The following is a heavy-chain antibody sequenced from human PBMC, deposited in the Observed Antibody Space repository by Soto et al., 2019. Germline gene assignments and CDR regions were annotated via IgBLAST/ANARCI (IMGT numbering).Heavy chain of an antibody. CDR2: IYHSGST. Sequence: SETLSLTCAVSGGSISSGGYSWSWIRQPPGKGLEWIGYIYHSGSTYYNPSLKSRVTISVDRSKNQFSLKLSSVTAADTAVYYCARGPVAITMVRGVKGFDPWGQGTLVTVSS. V-gene: IGHV4-30-2*01. CDR1: GGSISSGGYS. J-gene: IGHJ5*02. D-gene: IGHD3-10*01. CDR3: ARGPVAITMVRGVKGFDP.